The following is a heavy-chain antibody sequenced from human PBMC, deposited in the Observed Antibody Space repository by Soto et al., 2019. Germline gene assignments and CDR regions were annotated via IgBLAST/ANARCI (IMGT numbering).Heavy chain of an antibody. V-gene: IGHV1-69*13. D-gene: IGHD3-10*01. CDR3: ARVGRWAARGAFDI. CDR1: GGTFSSYA. CDR2: IIPIFGTA. Sequence: WASVKVSCKASGGTFSSYAISWVRQAPGQGLEWMGGIIPIFGTANYAQKFQGRVTITADESTSTAYMELSSLRSEDTAVYYCARVGRWAARGAFDIWGQGTMVTVSS. J-gene: IGHJ3*02.